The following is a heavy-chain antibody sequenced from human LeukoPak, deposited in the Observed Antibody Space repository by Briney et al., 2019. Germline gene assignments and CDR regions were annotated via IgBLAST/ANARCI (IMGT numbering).Heavy chain of an antibody. J-gene: IGHJ4*02. CDR2: IGSDSGGI. V-gene: IGHV3-23*01. Sequence: PGGSLRLSCTTSGFNFVAYWMGWVRQAPEKGLEWVSVIGSDSGGIQYAESVKGRFTISRDNSKNMLYLQMNSLRVDDTAVYYCAKYRTTIAPPRNFDYWGQGTLVTVSS. CDR1: GFNFVAYW. CDR3: AKYRTTIAPPRNFDY. D-gene: IGHD1-14*01.